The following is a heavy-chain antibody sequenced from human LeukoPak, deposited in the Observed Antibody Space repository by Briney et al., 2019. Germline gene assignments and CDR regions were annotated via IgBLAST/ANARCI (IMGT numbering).Heavy chain of an antibody. Sequence: SETLSLTYTVSGASITTYYWTWIRQPPGKGLEWIGYIYHSGSTNYNPSLKSRVTISLDTSRNQFSLRLSSVTAADTAVYFCAREYSTSSEGDYFDYGGQGSLVTVSS. CDR3: AREYSTSSEGDYFDY. D-gene: IGHD6-6*01. CDR1: GASITTYY. V-gene: IGHV4-59*01. J-gene: IGHJ4*02. CDR2: IYHSGST.